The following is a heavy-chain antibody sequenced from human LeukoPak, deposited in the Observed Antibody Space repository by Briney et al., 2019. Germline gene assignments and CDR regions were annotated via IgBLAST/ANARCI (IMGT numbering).Heavy chain of an antibody. CDR2: IKQDGSEK. Sequence: GGSLRLSCAASGFTFSSYWMSWVRQAPGKGLEWVANIKQDGSEKYYVDSVKGRFTISRDNAKNTLYLQMNSLRAEDTAVYYCARDLPGVWGSYRYPDYWGQGTLVTVSS. D-gene: IGHD3-16*02. CDR3: ARDLPGVWGSYRYPDY. V-gene: IGHV3-7*01. CDR1: GFTFSSYW. J-gene: IGHJ4*02.